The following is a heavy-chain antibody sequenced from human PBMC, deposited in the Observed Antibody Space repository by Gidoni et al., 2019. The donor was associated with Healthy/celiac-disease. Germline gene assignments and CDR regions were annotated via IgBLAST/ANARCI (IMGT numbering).Heavy chain of an antibody. V-gene: IGHV4-39*01. Sequence: QLQLQESGPGLVKPSETLSLTCTVSGGSINSSNYYWGWIRQPPGMGLQWIGSIYYSGSTYYNPSLKSRVTISVDTSKNQFSLKLSAVTAADTAVYYCARAVVYHYYYMDVWGKGTTVTVSS. CDR2: IYYSGST. D-gene: IGHD6-19*01. CDR3: ARAVVYHYYYMDV. CDR1: GGSINSSNYY. J-gene: IGHJ6*03.